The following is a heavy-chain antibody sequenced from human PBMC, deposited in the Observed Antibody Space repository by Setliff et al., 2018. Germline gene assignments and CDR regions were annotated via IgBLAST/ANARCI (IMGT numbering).Heavy chain of an antibody. D-gene: IGHD3-3*01. V-gene: IGHV4-59*11. CDR2: IYYSGST. CDR1: GGSISSHY. Sequence: SETLSLTCTVSGGSISSHYWSWIRQPPGKGLEWIGYIYYSGSTNYNPSLKSRVTISVDTSKNQFSLKLSSVTAADTAVYYCARGIPAYDFWSGYYIGYYYYIDVWGKGTTVTGSS. CDR3: ARGIPAYDFWSGYYIGYYYYIDV. J-gene: IGHJ6*03.